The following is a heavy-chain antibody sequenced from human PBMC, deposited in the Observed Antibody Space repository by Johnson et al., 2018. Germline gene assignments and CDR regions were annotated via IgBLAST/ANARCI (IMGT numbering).Heavy chain of an antibody. CDR1: GFPFSSHG. Sequence: VQLLETGGGVVQPGRSLRLSCAASGFPFSSHGMHWVRQAPGKGLEWVASIWYDGSKKYYADSVMKGRVTISRDNSKNTRYLEMNSLRGEDTAVYYCAKDDQGCGPDIWGQGTMVTVAS. CDR2: IWYDGSKK. CDR3: AKDDQGCGPDI. V-gene: IGHV3-33*06. D-gene: IGHD2-21*01. J-gene: IGHJ3*02.